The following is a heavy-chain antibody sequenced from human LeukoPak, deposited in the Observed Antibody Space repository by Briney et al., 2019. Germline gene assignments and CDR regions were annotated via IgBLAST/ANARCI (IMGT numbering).Heavy chain of an antibody. CDR2: ISSSSSTI. J-gene: IGHJ6*03. D-gene: IGHD3-3*01. CDR3: ARGVLEWLLYDYYYMDV. Sequence: PGGSLTLSCAASGFTFSGYSMNWVRQAPGKGLEWVSYISSSSSTIYYADSVKGRFTISRDNAKNSLYLQMNSLRAEDTAVYYCARGVLEWLLYDYYYMDVWGKGTTVTVSS. CDR1: GFTFSGYS. V-gene: IGHV3-48*04.